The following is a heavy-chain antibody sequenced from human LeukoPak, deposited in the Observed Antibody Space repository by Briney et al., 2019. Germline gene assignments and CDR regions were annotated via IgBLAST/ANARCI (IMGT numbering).Heavy chain of an antibody. V-gene: IGHV3-30*04. CDR2: ISNDGRNK. Sequence: GGSLRLSCAASGFAFSSYAMHWVRQAPGKGLEWVALISNDGRNKYHADSVKGRFTISRDNSKNTVYLQMNSLRAEDTAVYYCARDPVSVGLRINSDYWGQGTLVTVSS. J-gene: IGHJ4*02. CDR1: GFAFSSYA. D-gene: IGHD3-3*01. CDR3: ARDPVSVGLRINSDY.